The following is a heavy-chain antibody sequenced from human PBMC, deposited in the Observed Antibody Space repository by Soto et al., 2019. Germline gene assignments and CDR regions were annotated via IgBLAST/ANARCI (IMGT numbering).Heavy chain of an antibody. Sequence: ASVKVSCKASGGTFSSYAISWVRQAPGQGLEWMGGIIPIFGTANYAQKFQGRVTITADESTSTAYMELSSLRSEDTAVYYCASYDSSGYYYKSHAFDIWGQGTMVTVSS. D-gene: IGHD3-22*01. CDR2: IIPIFGTA. J-gene: IGHJ3*02. V-gene: IGHV1-69*13. CDR1: GGTFSSYA. CDR3: ASYDSSGYYYKSHAFDI.